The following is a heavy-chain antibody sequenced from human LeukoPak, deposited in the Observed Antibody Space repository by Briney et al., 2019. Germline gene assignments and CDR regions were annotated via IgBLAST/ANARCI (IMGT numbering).Heavy chain of an antibody. D-gene: IGHD2/OR15-2a*01. V-gene: IGHV3-21*01. CDR3: ARGEFGDYYYFYMDV. J-gene: IGHJ6*03. CDR2: ITSSNNYI. CDR1: GFTFSDYY. Sequence: GGSLRLSCAASGFTFSDYYMSWVRQAPGKGLEWVSSITSSNNYIYYGDSVKGRFTISRDDAKNSLFLQMNSLRAEDTATYYCARGEFGDYYYFYMDVWGKGTTVTVSS.